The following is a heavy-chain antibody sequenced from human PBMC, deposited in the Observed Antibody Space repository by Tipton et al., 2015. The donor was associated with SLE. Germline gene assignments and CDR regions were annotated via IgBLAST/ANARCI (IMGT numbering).Heavy chain of an antibody. D-gene: IGHD6-13*01. J-gene: IGHJ4*02. V-gene: IGHV4-59*11. CDR3: ARRRGSSWYEDYFDY. CDR2: INYSGST. Sequence: TLSLTCTVSGGSISSHYWSWIRRPPGKALEWIAYINYSGSTNYNPSLKSPVTMSVGTSKNQFSLKLGSVTAADTAVYYCARRRGSSWYEDYFDYWGQGTLVTVSS. CDR1: GGSISSHY.